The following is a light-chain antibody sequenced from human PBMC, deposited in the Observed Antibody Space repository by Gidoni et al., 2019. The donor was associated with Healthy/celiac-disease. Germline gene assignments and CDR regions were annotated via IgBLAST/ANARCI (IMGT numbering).Light chain of an antibody. Sequence: DIVMPQSPDSLAVSLGESATINCNSSQSVLYSSNNKNYLAWYQQKPGQPPKLLIYCASTRESGIPDRFSGSGSGTDFTLTISSLQAEDVAVYYCQQYYSTPFTFGPGTKVDIK. V-gene: IGKV4-1*01. CDR3: QQYYSTPFT. CDR2: CAS. J-gene: IGKJ3*01. CDR1: QSVLYSSNNKNY.